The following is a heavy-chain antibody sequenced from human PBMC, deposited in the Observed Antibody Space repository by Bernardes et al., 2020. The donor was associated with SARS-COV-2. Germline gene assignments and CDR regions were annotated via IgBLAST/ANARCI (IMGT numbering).Heavy chain of an antibody. Sequence: GGSLRLSCVGSEFSFRSYWMHWVRQAPGTWPVWVSRIHGDGRTTNYADSVKGRFTTSRDKAKNTLYLHMNSLRAEDTAVYYCTRVLDGRAGAFDIWGQGTMVTVSS. V-gene: IGHV3-74*01. CDR3: TRVLDGRAGAFDI. D-gene: IGHD2-15*01. CDR2: IHGDGRTT. J-gene: IGHJ3*02. CDR1: EFSFRSYW.